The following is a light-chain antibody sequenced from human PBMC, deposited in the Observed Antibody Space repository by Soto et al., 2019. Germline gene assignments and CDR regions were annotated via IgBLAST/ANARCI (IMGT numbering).Light chain of an antibody. V-gene: IGLV2-14*01. J-gene: IGLJ3*02. CDR2: EVS. Sequence: QSALTQPASVSGSPGQSITISCTGTSSDVGVYNYVSWYQQHPGKAPKLMIYEVSNRPSGVSNRFSGSKSGNTASLTISGLQAEDEADYYCSSYTSSVTLVFGGGTKLTVL. CDR3: SSYTSSVTLV. CDR1: SSDVGVYNY.